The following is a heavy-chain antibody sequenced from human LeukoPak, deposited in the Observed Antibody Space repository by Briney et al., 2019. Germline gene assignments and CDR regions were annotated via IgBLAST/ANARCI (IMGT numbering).Heavy chain of an antibody. D-gene: IGHD6-13*01. CDR2: ISWNSGSI. V-gene: IGHV3-9*01. Sequence: PGGSLRLSCAASGFTFDDYAMHWVRQAPGKGLEWVPGISWNSGSIGYADSVKGRFTISRDNAKNSLYLQMNSLRAEDTALYYCAKGQLVRGYYYYYYMDVWGKGTTVTVSS. CDR3: AKGQLVRGYYYYYYMDV. J-gene: IGHJ6*03. CDR1: GFTFDDYA.